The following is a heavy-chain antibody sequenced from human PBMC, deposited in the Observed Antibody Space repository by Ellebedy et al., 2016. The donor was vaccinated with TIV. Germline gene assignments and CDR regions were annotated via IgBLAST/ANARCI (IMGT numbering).Heavy chain of an antibody. CDR3: ARDWTRGGGYIPSWFDP. V-gene: IGHV4-4*02. CDR1: GDSINNDNY. J-gene: IGHJ5*02. Sequence: SQTLSLTCGVSGDSINNDNYWSWVRQPPGRGLEWIGEVYQTGHTNYNPSLRSRITITVDKSKCQFSLTLRSMTAADTAVYYCARDWTRGGGYIPSWFDPWGQGTLVTVSS. D-gene: IGHD3/OR15-3a*01. CDR2: VYQTGHT.